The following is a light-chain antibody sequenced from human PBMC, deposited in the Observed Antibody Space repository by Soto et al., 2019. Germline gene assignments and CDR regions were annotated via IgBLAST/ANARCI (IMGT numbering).Light chain of an antibody. CDR3: CSYAGSYTFVV. Sequence: QSALTQPRSVSGSPGQSVTISCTGTSSDVGGYHYVSWYQQHPGKAPKLMIYDVSKRPSGVPDRFSCSKSGNTASLTISGLQSEDEYDYYCCSYAGSYTFVVFGGGTKLTVL. CDR2: DVS. CDR1: SSDVGGYHY. V-gene: IGLV2-11*01. J-gene: IGLJ2*01.